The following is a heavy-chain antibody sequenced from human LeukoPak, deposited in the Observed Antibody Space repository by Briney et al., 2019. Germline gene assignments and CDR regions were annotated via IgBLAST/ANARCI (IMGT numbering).Heavy chain of an antibody. CDR3: ARLRYFDWLFDY. CDR1: GGSFSGYY. Sequence: IPSETLSLTCAVYGGSFSGYYWSWIRQPPGEGLEWIGEINHSGSTNYNPSLKSRVTISVDTSKNQFSLKLSSVTAADTAVYYCARLRYFDWLFDYWGQGTLVTVSS. D-gene: IGHD3-9*01. J-gene: IGHJ4*02. V-gene: IGHV4-34*01. CDR2: INHSGST.